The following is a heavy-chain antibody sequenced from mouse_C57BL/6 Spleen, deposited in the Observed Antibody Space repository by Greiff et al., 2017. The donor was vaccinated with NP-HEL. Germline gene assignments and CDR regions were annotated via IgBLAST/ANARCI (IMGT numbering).Heavy chain of an antibody. CDR3: ARDRAMDY. Sequence: EVQLQESGPGLVKPSQSLSLTCSVTGYSITSGYYWNWIRQFPGNKLEWMGYISYDGSNNYNPSLKNPISITQDTSKNQFFLKLNSVTTEDTATYYCARDRAMDYWGQGTSVTVSS. CDR1: GYSITSGYY. CDR2: ISYDGSN. J-gene: IGHJ4*01. V-gene: IGHV3-6*01.